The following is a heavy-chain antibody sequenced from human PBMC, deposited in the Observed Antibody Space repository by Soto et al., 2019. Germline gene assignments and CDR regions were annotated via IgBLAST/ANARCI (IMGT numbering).Heavy chain of an antibody. Sequence: QVQLVQSGAEVKKPGASVKVSCKASGYTFTSYGISWVRQAPGQGLEWMGWISAYNGITNYAQKLQGRGTMTTDTSTSTGYMELSSLRCDDTAVYYCARGEVLLWFGESTWEYGMDVWGQGTTVTVSS. CDR1: GYTFTSYG. CDR2: ISAYNGIT. D-gene: IGHD3-10*01. CDR3: ARGEVLLWFGESTWEYGMDV. V-gene: IGHV1-18*01. J-gene: IGHJ6*02.